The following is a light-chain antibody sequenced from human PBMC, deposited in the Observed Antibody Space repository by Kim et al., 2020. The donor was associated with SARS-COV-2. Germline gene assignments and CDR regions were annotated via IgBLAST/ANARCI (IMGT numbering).Light chain of an antibody. CDR3: SSYAGNNNLV. CDR2: EVN. V-gene: IGLV2-8*01. J-gene: IGLJ2*01. CDR1: SGDVGGYNY. Sequence: GQSVTLSCTGTSGDVGGYNYVSWYQQHPGKAPKLMIYEVNKRPSGVPDRFSGSKSGNTASLTVSGLQAEDEADYYCSSYAGNNNLVFGGGTQLTVL.